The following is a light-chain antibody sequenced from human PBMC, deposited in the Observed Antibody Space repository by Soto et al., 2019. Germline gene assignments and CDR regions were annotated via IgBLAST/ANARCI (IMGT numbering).Light chain of an antibody. V-gene: IGLV2-11*01. CDR2: DVS. J-gene: IGLJ3*02. CDR3: CSYAGSCTNNWV. Sequence: QSALTQPRSVSGSPGQSVTISCTGTSNDIGAYNYVSWYQQHPGKAPKLMIYDVSQRPSGVPDRFSGSKSGNTASLTISGLQAEDEADYYCCSYAGSCTNNWVFGGGTKLTVL. CDR1: SNDIGAYNY.